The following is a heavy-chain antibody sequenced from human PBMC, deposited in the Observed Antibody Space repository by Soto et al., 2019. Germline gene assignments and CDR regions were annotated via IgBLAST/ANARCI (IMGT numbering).Heavy chain of an antibody. V-gene: IGHV4-4*07. J-gene: IGHJ5*02. CDR1: GASMNSYH. D-gene: IGHD6-13*01. CDR2: IHSSGST. CDR3: ARDQGVAAAGITWFDP. Sequence: SETLSLTCTVSGASMNSYHWSWIRQPAGKGLEWIGHIHSSGSTNYNPSLKSRVTMSADTSKNQFSLRLMSLTAADTAVYYCARDQGVAAAGITWFDPWGQGSLVTVSS.